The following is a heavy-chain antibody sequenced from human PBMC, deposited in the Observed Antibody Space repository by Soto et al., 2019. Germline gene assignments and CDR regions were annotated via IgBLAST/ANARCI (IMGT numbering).Heavy chain of an antibody. CDR3: ARTRQPGGSSTLYFDY. Sequence: SGPTLVNPTQTLTLTCTFSGFSLSTSGMCVSWIRQPPGKALEWLARIDWDDDKYYSTSLKTRLTISKDTSKNQVVLTMTNMDPVDTATYYCARTRQPGGSSTLYFDYWGQGTLVTVSS. CDR1: GFSLSTSGMC. J-gene: IGHJ4*02. D-gene: IGHD3-10*01. V-gene: IGHV2-70*11. CDR2: IDWDDDK.